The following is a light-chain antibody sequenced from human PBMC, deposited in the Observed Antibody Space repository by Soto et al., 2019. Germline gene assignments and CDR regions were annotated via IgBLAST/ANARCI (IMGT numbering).Light chain of an antibody. CDR2: DAS. J-gene: IGKJ2*01. CDR3: QQYDSSSKHT. CDR1: QTISSW. Sequence: DIPMTQSPSTLSASVGDRVTITCRASQTISSWLAWYQQKPGKAPNLLMYDASGLASGVPSRFSGSGSGTEFNLTISSLQPDDFATYYCQQYDSSSKHTFGQGTKLEIK. V-gene: IGKV1-5*01.